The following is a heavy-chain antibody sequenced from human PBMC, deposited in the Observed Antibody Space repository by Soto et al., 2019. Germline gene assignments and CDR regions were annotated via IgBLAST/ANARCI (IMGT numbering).Heavy chain of an antibody. CDR1: GFTFSSYA. CDR3: AKGIRGRVPYGCFDS. CDR2: ISGIGGST. Sequence: EVQVLESGGGLVQPGGSLRLSCSASGFTFSSYAMSWVRQAPGKGLEWVSGISGIGGSTYYVDSVKGRFTISRDNSKNTLYLQMNSLRAEDTAVYYCAKGIRGRVPYGCFDSWGQGTLVNVSS. J-gene: IGHJ4*02. V-gene: IGHV3-23*01. D-gene: IGHD3-10*01.